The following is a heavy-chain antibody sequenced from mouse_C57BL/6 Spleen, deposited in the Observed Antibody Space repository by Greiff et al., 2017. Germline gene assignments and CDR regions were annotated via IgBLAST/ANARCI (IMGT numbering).Heavy chain of an antibody. J-gene: IGHJ4*01. CDR2: IDPSDSYT. CDR1: GYTFTSYL. D-gene: IGHD1-1*01. V-gene: IGHV1-50*01. CDR3: ARAHYYGSSPYAMDY. Sequence: QVQLKQPGAELVKPGASVKLSCKASGYTFTSYLMQWVKQRPGQGLEWIGEIDPSDSYTNYNQKFKGKATLTVDTSSSTAYMQLISLTSEDSAVYYCARAHYYGSSPYAMDYWGQGTSVTVSS.